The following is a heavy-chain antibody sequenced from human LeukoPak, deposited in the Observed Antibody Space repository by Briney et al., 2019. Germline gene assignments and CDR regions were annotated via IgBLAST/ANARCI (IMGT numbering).Heavy chain of an antibody. CDR3: ARGGSSWFNVDY. V-gene: IGHV4-31*11. CDR2: IYYSGST. CDR1: GGSISSGGYN. D-gene: IGHD6-13*01. Sequence: PSGTLSLTCAVSGGSISSGGYNWSWIRQRPGQGLEWIGCIYYSGSTYSNPSLKSRVTISVDTSKNQFPLSLSSVTAADTALYYWARGGSSWFNVDYWGQGTLVTVSS. J-gene: IGHJ4*02.